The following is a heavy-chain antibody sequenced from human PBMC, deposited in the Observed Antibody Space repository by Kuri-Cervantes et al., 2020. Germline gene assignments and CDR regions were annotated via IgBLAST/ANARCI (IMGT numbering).Heavy chain of an antibody. CDR1: GGSISSSSYY. D-gene: IGHD4-17*01. CDR2: IYYSGST. CDR3: ASQPTVTTGGFDP. J-gene: IGHJ5*02. V-gene: IGHV4-39*01. Sequence: ESLKISCPVSGGSISSSSYYWGWIRQPPGKGLEWIGSIYYSGSTYYNPSLKSRVTISVDTSKNQFSLKLSSVTAADTAVYYCASQPTVTTGGFDPWGQGTLVTVSS.